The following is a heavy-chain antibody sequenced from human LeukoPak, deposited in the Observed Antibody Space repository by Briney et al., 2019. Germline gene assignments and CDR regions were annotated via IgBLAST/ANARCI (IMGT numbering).Heavy chain of an antibody. D-gene: IGHD6-13*01. CDR2: IRSDGSIK. V-gene: IGHV3-30*02. J-gene: IGHJ4*02. Sequence: PGGSLRLSCAASGFTFSSYGMHWVRQAPGKGLEWVAFIRSDGSIKYYADSVKGRFTISRDDSKNTLYLQMNSLRAEDTAVYYCAKDEVTSTSQQQLAWCFDYWGQGTLVTVSS. CDR3: AKDEVTSTSQQQLAWCFDY. CDR1: GFTFSSYG.